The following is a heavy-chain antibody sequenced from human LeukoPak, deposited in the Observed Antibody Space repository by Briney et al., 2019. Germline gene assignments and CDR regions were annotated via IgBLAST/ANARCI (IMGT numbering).Heavy chain of an antibody. D-gene: IGHD1-26*01. CDR2: VYRGGST. Sequence: GGSVRLSCAASGFNVSSIYMSWVRQAPGRGLEWVSVVYRGGSTYYADSVWGRFTISRHNSKNTLYLQMNSLRLDDSAVYYCARGGGTYYPYSYYGLDVWGQGTTVTVSS. J-gene: IGHJ6*02. V-gene: IGHV3-53*04. CDR1: GFNVSSIY. CDR3: ARGGGTYYPYSYYGLDV.